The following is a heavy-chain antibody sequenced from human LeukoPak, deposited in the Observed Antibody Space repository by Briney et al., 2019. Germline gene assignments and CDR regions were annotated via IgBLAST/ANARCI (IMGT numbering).Heavy chain of an antibody. CDR1: GFTFSSYA. J-gene: IGHJ4*02. CDR2: ISGSGGST. V-gene: IGHV3-23*01. Sequence: GGSLRLSCAASGFTFSSYAMSWVRQAPGKGLGWVSAISGSGGSTYYADSVKGRFTISRDNSKNTLYLQMNSLRAEDTAVYYCAKDGGIAVAGTFDHWGQGTLVTVSS. D-gene: IGHD6-19*01. CDR3: AKDGGIAVAGTFDH.